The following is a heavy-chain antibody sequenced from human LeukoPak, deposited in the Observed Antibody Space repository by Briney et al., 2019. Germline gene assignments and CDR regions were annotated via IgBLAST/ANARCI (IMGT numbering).Heavy chain of an antibody. J-gene: IGHJ4*02. V-gene: IGHV3-15*01. D-gene: IGHD3-22*01. CDR1: GFTFTNAW. CDR3: AKDEVYGRTYYYDSSGATFDY. CDR2: IKSKTNGGTT. Sequence: GGSLRLSCAASGFTFTNAWMSWVRQAPGKGLEWVGRIKSKTNGGTTDYAAPVKGRFTISRDNSKNTLYLQMNSLRAEDTAVYYCAKDEVYGRTYYYDSSGATFDYWGQGTLVTVSS.